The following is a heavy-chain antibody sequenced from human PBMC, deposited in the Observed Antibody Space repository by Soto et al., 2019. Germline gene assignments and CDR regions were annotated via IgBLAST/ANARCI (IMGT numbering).Heavy chain of an antibody. CDR2: ISWNSGSI. CDR3: AKGYSNYYFDY. Sequence: GGSLRLSCAASGFTFDDYAMHWVRQAPGKGLEWVSGISWNSGSIGYADSVKGRFTISRDNAKNSLYLQMNSLRAEDTALYYCAKGYSNYYFDYWGQGTLVTVSS. CDR1: GFTFDDYA. J-gene: IGHJ4*02. V-gene: IGHV3-9*01. D-gene: IGHD4-4*01.